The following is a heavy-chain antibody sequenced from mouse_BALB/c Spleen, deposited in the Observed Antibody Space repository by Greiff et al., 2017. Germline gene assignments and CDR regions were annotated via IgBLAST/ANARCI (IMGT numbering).Heavy chain of an antibody. J-gene: IGHJ4*01. Sequence: VQLQQSGTVLARPGASVKMSCKASGYTFTSYWMHWVKQRPGQGLEWIGAIYPGNSDTSYNQKFKGKAKLTAVTSTSTAYMELSSLTNEDSAVYYCTRSNGNYPYYAMDYWGQGTSVTVSS. CDR1: GYTFTSYW. V-gene: IGHV1-5*01. CDR3: TRSNGNYPYYAMDY. CDR2: IYPGNSDT. D-gene: IGHD2-1*01.